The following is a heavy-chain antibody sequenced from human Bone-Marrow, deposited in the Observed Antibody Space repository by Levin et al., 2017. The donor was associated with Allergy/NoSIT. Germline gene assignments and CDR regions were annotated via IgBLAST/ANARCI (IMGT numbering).Heavy chain of an antibody. D-gene: IGHD6-25*01. CDR2: ISSDGNKA. J-gene: IGHJ4*02. CDR3: AREAATLYFDS. V-gene: IGHV3-30*03. Sequence: SGGSLRLSCAASKFTFSTFDMHWVRQAPGKGLEWVAIISSDGNKAHYADSLEGRFTLSRDNSKNTLYLQMNSLRVEDTAVYFCAREAATLYFDSWGQGALVTVSS. CDR1: KFTFSTFD.